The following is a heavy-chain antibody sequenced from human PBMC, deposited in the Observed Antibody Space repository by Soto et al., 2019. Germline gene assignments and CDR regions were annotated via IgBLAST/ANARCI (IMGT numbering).Heavy chain of an antibody. V-gene: IGHV3-23*01. CDR1: GFTFSSYS. CDR3: AKDARYSSGWY. J-gene: IGHJ4*02. CDR2: ITGSGTST. D-gene: IGHD6-19*01. Sequence: EVQLLESGGGFVQPGGSLRLSCAASGFTFSSYSMTWVRQSPGRGLEWVAGITGSGTSTFYADSVKGRSTISRDNSKNTLYLQMNSLRDEDTAVYYCAKDARYSSGWYWGQGTLVTVSS.